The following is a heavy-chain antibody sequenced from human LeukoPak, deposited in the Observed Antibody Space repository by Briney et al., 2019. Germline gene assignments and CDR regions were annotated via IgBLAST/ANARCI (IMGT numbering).Heavy chain of an antibody. D-gene: IGHD2-2*01. CDR3: ARGAIRWVVVPAAQTNWFDP. Sequence: SETLSLTCAVYGGSFSGYYWSWIRKPPGKGLEWIGEINHSGSTNYNPSLKSRVTISVDTSKNQCSLKLSSVTAADTAVYYCARGAIRWVVVPAAQTNWFDPWGQGTLVTVSS. V-gene: IGHV4-34*01. CDR2: INHSGST. J-gene: IGHJ5*02. CDR1: GGSFSGYY.